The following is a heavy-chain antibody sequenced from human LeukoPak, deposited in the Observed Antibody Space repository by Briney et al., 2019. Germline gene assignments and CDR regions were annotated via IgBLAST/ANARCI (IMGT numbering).Heavy chain of an antibody. Sequence: PGGSLRLSCAASGFTFSDYGMHWVRQAPGKGLEWVAIIWHDGSNEYYTDSVKGRFTISRDNSRNRSYLQMNGLRAEDTAVYYCVRDFDYYDFWSGYWPDAFDTWGQGTTVTVSS. D-gene: IGHD3-3*01. V-gene: IGHV3-33*01. J-gene: IGHJ3*02. CDR1: GFTFSDYG. CDR2: IWHDGSNE. CDR3: VRDFDYYDFWSGYWPDAFDT.